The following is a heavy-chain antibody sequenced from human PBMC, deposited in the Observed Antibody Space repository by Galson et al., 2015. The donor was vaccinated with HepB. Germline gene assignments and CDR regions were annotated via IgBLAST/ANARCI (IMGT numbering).Heavy chain of an antibody. J-gene: IGHJ4*02. CDR3: ATLHDSSGYYPRNYYFDY. Sequence: SVKVSCKVSGYTLTELSMHWVRQTPGKGLEWMGGFDPEDGETIYAQKFQGRVTMTEDTSTDTAYMELSSLRSEDTAVYYCATLHDSSGYYPRNYYFDYWGQGTLVTASS. CDR2: FDPEDGET. V-gene: IGHV1-24*01. D-gene: IGHD3-22*01. CDR1: GYTLTELS.